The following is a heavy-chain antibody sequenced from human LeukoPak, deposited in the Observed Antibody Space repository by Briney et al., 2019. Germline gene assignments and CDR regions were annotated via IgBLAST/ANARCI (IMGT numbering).Heavy chain of an antibody. Sequence: GASVKVSCQALGYTFTDHYFHWLRQAPGQGIEWMGWIHPGSGNTNNAQKLQGRVTLTTDTSMSTAYMELSSLRSDDTAVYYCARSPAVAATRVDYWGQGTLVTVSS. D-gene: IGHD6-19*01. J-gene: IGHJ4*02. CDR3: ARSPAVAATRVDY. CDR2: IHPGSGNT. CDR1: GYTFTDHY. V-gene: IGHV1-2*02.